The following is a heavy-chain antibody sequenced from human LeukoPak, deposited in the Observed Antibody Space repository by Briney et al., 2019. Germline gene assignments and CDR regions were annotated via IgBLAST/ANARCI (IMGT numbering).Heavy chain of an antibody. V-gene: IGHV3-30*04. J-gene: IGHJ4*02. D-gene: IGHD4-17*01. CDR2: IPYDGSNE. Sequence: GGSLRLSCAASGFTFRTYAMHWVRQAPGKGLEWVAVIPYDGSNEYYADSVKGRFTISRDNSKNTLYLQMSSLRGEDTAVYYCARERTTAEFDSWGQGTLVTVSS. CDR1: GFTFRTYA. CDR3: ARERTTAEFDS.